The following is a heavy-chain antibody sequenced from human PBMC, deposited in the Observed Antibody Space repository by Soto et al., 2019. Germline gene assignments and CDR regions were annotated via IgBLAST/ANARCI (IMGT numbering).Heavy chain of an antibody. V-gene: IGHV3-23*01. CDR2: ISTGSGGST. CDR3: AKDCFFRGGNHMDV. D-gene: IGHD3-3*01. CDR1: GFTFSSYA. J-gene: IGHJ6*03. Sequence: EVLLLESGGGLVQPGGSLRLSCAASGFTFSSYAMRWVRQAPGKGLEWVSAISTGSGGSTYYADSVKGRFTISRDNSKNTLYLQMNSLRAEDTAVYYGAKDCFFRGGNHMDVWCNGTTVTVSS.